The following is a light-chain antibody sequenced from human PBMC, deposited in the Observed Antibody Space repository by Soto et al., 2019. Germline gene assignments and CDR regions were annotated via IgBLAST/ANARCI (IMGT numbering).Light chain of an antibody. J-gene: IGKJ3*01. CDR3: QQYYSDPGFT. CDR1: QGISSY. Sequence: AIRMTQSPSSLSASTGDRVTITCRASQGISSYLAWYQQKPGEAPKLLIYAASTLQSGVPSRFSGSGSGTAFNLTISCMQSEDFATYYCQQYYSDPGFTFGPGTKVDIK. V-gene: IGKV1-8*01. CDR2: AAS.